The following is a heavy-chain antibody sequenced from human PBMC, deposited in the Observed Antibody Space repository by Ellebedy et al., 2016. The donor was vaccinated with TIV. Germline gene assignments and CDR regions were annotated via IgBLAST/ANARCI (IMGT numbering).Heavy chain of an antibody. V-gene: IGHV3-21*01. CDR1: GFTFSSYS. J-gene: IGHJ4*02. CDR2: ISSSSSYI. Sequence: GESLKISCAASGFTFSSYSMNWVRQAPGKGLEWVSSISSSSSYIYYADSVKGRFTISRDNAKNSLYLQMNSLRAEDTAVYYCARDGGYCSGGSCYPNFDYWGQGTLVTVSS. D-gene: IGHD2-15*01. CDR3: ARDGGYCSGGSCYPNFDY.